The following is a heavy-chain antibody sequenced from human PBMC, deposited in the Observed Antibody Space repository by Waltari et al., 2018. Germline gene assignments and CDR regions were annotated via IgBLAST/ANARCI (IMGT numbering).Heavy chain of an antibody. CDR1: GFTFSNYT. D-gene: IGHD3-3*01. J-gene: IGHJ5*02. Sequence: EVQLVESGGGLVKPGGSLRLSCAASGFTFSNYTVNWVRQAPGKGLEWVSAITSSSTYIYYADSVKGRVTISRDNAKNSPYLQMNSLRAEDTAVYYCARGPIFDFWSGNWFDPWGQGTLVTVSS. CDR2: ITSSSTYI. CDR3: ARGPIFDFWSGNWFDP. V-gene: IGHV3-21*06.